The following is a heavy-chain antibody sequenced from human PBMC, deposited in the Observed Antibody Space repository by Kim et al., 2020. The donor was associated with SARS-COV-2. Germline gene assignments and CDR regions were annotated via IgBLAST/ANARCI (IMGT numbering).Heavy chain of an antibody. D-gene: IGHD5-18*01. V-gene: IGHV4-59*01. CDR1: GDSFSAYY. CDR2: IFYGGGT. CDR3: ARAEGGASVLQLDY. J-gene: IGHJ4*02. Sequence: SETLSLTCSVSGDSFSAYYWSWIRQLPGKRLEWIGYIFYGGGTNYNPSLKSRVTISWDTSRDQFSLDLRSVTAADTAVYYCARAEGGASVLQLDYWGQ.